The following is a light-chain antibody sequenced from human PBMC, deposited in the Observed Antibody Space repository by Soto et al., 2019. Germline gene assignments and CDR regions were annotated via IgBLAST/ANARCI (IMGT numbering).Light chain of an antibody. V-gene: IGKV3-20*01. J-gene: IGKJ1*01. Sequence: EIVLTQSPGTLSLSQGERATPSCRASQSVSYTYLAWYQQKPGQPPRLLIYGASFKATGIPDRFSGSGSGTDFTLTISRLEPEDFAIYYCQQYDSSPWTFGQGTKVDIK. CDR1: QSVSYTY. CDR3: QQYDSSPWT. CDR2: GAS.